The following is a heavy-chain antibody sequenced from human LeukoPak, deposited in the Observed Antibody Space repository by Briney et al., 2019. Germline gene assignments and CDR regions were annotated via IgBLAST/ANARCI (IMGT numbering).Heavy chain of an antibody. CDR1: GFTFSAYS. J-gene: IGHJ4*02. CDR3: ARDDGDGYMYYFDY. CDR2: ISSGSRYI. D-gene: IGHD5-24*01. Sequence: SLRLSCAASGFTFSAYSMNWVRQAPGKGLEWVSSISSGSRYIYYADSVKGRFTISRDNAKDSLYLQMNSLRVEDTALYYCARDDGDGYMYYFDYWGQGTLVTVSS. V-gene: IGHV3-21*01.